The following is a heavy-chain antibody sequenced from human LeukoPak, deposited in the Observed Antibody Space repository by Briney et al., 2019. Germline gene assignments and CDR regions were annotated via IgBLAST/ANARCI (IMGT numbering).Heavy chain of an antibody. CDR2: IYYSGST. Sequence: SQTLSLTCTVSGGSISSVGYYWSWIRQHPGKGLEWIGYIYYSGSTYYNPSLNSRTTISVDTSKNQSSLKLSSATAAATAVYYRARDRVHWFDPWGQRTLVTVSS. CDR3: ARDRVHWFDP. D-gene: IGHD3-10*01. J-gene: IGHJ5*02. V-gene: IGHV4-31*03. CDR1: GGSISSVGYY.